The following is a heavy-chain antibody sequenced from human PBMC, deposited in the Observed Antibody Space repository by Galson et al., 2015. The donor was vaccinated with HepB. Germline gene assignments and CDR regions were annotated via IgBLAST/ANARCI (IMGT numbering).Heavy chain of an antibody. CDR1: GFIFSAHG. CDR2: IWYDGGNK. CDR3: ARSRTGSFSPDAFNL. J-gene: IGHJ3*01. V-gene: IGHV3-33*01. Sequence: SLRLSCAASGFIFSAHGMHWVRQAPGKGLEWVAVIWYDGGNKYYIDSVKGRFTVSRDNSKNTLSLQMDSLRAEDTAMYYCARSRTGSFSPDAFNLWGQGTMVIGSS. D-gene: IGHD1-26*01.